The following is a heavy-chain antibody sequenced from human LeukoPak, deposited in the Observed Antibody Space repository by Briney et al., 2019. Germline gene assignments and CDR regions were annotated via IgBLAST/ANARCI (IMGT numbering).Heavy chain of an antibody. J-gene: IGHJ3*02. CDR2: IYHSGST. CDR3: ARAEQLLWFGESSSGAFDI. V-gene: IGHV4-30-2*01. D-gene: IGHD3-10*01. CDR1: GGSISSGGYS. Sequence: SQTLSLTCAVSGGSISSGGYSWSWIRQPPGKGLEWIGYIYHSGSTYYNPSLKSRVTISVDRSKNQFSLKLSSVTAADTAVYYCARAEQLLWFGESSSGAFDIRGQGTMVTVSS.